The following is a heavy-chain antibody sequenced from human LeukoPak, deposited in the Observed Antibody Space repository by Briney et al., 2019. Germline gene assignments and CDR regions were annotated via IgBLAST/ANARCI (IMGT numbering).Heavy chain of an antibody. CDR1: GFTFDEYG. V-gene: IGHV3-30*02. J-gene: IGHJ4*02. Sequence: GGSLRLSRAASGFTFDEYGMHWVRQAPGKGLEWVAFIRNDGSNKFSGDSVKGRFTISRDNSKNTLFLQLNSLRAEDTAVYYCARESESYDSSGSTFDYWGQGTLVTVSS. CDR2: IRNDGSNK. CDR3: ARESESYDSSGSTFDY. D-gene: IGHD3-22*01.